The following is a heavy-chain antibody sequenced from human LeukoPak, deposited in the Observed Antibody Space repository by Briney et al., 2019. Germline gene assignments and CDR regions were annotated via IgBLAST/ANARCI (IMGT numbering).Heavy chain of an antibody. Sequence: SQTLSLTCAVSGGSISSGGYSWSWIRQPPGRGLEWIGYIYHSGSTYYNPSLKSRVTISVDRSKNQFSLKLSSVTAADTAVYYCARDQPSSYYFDYWGQGTLVTVSS. D-gene: IGHD1-1*01. CDR1: GGSISSGGYS. CDR2: IYHSGST. V-gene: IGHV4-30-2*01. J-gene: IGHJ4*02. CDR3: ARDQPSSYYFDY.